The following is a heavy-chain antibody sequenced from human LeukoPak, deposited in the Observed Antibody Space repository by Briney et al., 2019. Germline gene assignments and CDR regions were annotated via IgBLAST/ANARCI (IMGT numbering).Heavy chain of an antibody. CDR3: ARDLVTVTKGFDI. CDR2: ISYIGST. V-gene: IGHV4-59*11. D-gene: IGHD4-17*01. CDR1: ADSFSSHY. J-gene: IGHJ3*02. Sequence: SETLSPTCAVSADSFSSHYWTWIRQPPGKGLEWIGYISYIGSTNYNPSLKSRVTISIDTSKNQFSLKLSSVTAADTAVYYCARDLVTVTKGFDIWGQGTMVSVSS.